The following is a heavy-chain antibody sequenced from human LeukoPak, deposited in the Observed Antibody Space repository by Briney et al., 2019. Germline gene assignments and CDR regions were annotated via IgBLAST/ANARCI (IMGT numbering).Heavy chain of an antibody. CDR1: GFTFSSYA. D-gene: IGHD2-21*02. CDR2: ISGSGGST. J-gene: IGHJ2*01. Sequence: PGGSLRLSCAASGFTFSSYAMSWVRQAPGKGLEWVSAISGSGGSTYYADSVKGRFTISRDNSKNTLYLQMNSLRAEDTAVYYCAHPAYCGGDCYTDWYFDLWGRGTLVTVSS. V-gene: IGHV3-23*01. CDR3: AHPAYCGGDCYTDWYFDL.